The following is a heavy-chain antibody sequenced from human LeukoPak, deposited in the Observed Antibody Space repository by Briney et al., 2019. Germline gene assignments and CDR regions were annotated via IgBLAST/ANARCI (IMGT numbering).Heavy chain of an antibody. J-gene: IGHJ6*03. Sequence: GASVKVSCKASGGTFSTYAISWVRQAPGQGLEWMGGIIPIFGTVNYAQKFQGRVTITTDESTSTAYMELSSLRSEDTAVYYCARGDGALNHDNYYYYIDVWGKGTTVTVSS. CDR2: IIPIFGTV. V-gene: IGHV1-69*05. CDR1: GGTFSTYA. CDR3: ARGDGALNHDNYYYYIDV. D-gene: IGHD5-24*01.